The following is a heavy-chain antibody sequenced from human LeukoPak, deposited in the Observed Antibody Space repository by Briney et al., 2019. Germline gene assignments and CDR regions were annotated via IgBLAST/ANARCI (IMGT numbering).Heavy chain of an antibody. Sequence: PSETLSLTCAVSGGSFSGYSWTWIRQPPGRGLEWIGEIDDTGSATYNPSLQSRLTMSVDTSKRQFSLTLTSVTAADRAVYYCAREVPYYSASGRRRYVFDFWGKGSLVTVSS. V-gene: IGHV4-34*01. CDR3: AREVPYYSASGRRRYVFDF. D-gene: IGHD3-10*01. J-gene: IGHJ4*02. CDR1: GGSFSGYS. CDR2: IDDTGSA.